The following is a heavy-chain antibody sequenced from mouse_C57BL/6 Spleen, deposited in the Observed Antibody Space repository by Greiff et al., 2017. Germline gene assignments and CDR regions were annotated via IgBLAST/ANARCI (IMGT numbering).Heavy chain of an antibody. J-gene: IGHJ2*01. CDR3: ARATRLGSSYSY. D-gene: IGHD1-1*01. CDR2: IDPSDSYT. CDR1: GYTFTSYW. V-gene: IGHV1-50*01. Sequence: QVQLQQPGAELVKPGASVKLSCKASGYTFTSYWMQWVKQRPGQGLEWIGEIDPSDSYTNYNQKFKGKATLTVDTSSSTAYMQLNSLTSEDSAVYYCARATRLGSSYSYWGQGTTLTVSS.